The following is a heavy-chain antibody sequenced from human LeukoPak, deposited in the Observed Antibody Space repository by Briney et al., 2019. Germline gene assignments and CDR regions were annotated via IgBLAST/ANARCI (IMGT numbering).Heavy chain of an antibody. D-gene: IGHD3-22*01. CDR1: GFTFSSYS. Sequence: GGSLRLSCAASGFTFSSYSMNWVRQAPGKGLEWVSSISSSSSYIYYADSVKGRFTISRDNAKNSLYLQMNSLRAEDTALYYCATENYYDSSGYQSALDYWGQGTLVTVSS. V-gene: IGHV3-21*04. CDR3: ATENYYDSSGYQSALDY. J-gene: IGHJ4*02. CDR2: ISSSSSYI.